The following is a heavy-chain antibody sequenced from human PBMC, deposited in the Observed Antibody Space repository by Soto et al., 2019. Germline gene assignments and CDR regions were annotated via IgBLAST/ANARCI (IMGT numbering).Heavy chain of an antibody. Sequence: GGSLRLSCVTSGFTFSSYWMSWVRQPPGKGLEWVATIKQDESEKYYVDSVKGRFTVSRDNARNSLYLQMNTLRAEDTAFYYCERGDYFDRRFDYWGQGALVTVSS. J-gene: IGHJ4*02. CDR3: ERGDYFDRRFDY. CDR2: IKQDESEK. V-gene: IGHV3-7*03. D-gene: IGHD3-22*01. CDR1: GFTFSSYW.